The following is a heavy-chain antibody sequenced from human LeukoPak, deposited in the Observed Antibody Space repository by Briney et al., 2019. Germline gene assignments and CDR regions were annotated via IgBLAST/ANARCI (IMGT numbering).Heavy chain of an antibody. CDR2: INPNSGAT. CDR3: ARGGDGYNFYYYYGMDV. J-gene: IGHJ6*02. Sequence: ASVKVSCKASGYTFTGYYMHWVRQAPGQGLEWMGWINPNSGATNYAQKFQGRVAMTRDTSINTAYMELSRLRSDDTAVYYCARGGDGYNFYYYYGMDVWGQGTTVTVSS. CDR1: GYTFTGYY. V-gene: IGHV1-2*02. D-gene: IGHD5-24*01.